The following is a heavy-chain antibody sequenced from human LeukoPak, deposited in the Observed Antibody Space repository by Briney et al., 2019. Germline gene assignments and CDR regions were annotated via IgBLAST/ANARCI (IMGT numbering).Heavy chain of an antibody. Sequence: SETLSLTCTVSGGSISSYYWNWIRQPPGKGLEWIGYIFYSGSTNYNPSLKSRVTISVDTSKNQFSLKLSSVTAADTAVYYCARAGPDAFDIWGQGTMVTVSS. CDR2: IFYSGST. CDR1: GGSISSYY. V-gene: IGHV4-59*08. CDR3: ARAGPDAFDI. J-gene: IGHJ3*02.